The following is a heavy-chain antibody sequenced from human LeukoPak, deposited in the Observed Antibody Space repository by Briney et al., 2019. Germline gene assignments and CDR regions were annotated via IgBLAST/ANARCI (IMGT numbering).Heavy chain of an antibody. CDR3: AREGVPQDFDY. CDR1: GFTFTSYS. J-gene: IGHJ4*02. V-gene: IGHV3-21*01. CDR2: ISSSSSYI. Sequence: GGSLRVSCAASGFTFTSYSMNWVRQARGKGLEWVSSISSSSSYIYYADSVKGRFTISRDNAKNSLYLQMNSLRAEDTAVYYCAREGVPQDFDYWGQGTLVTVSS.